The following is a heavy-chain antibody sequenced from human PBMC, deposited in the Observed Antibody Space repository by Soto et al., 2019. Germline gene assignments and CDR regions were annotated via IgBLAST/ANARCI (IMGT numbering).Heavy chain of an antibody. D-gene: IGHD3-22*01. Sequence: GASVKVSCKASGYTFTSYYMHWVRQAPGQGLEWMGIINPSGGSTSYAQKFQGRVTMTRDTSTSTVYMELSSLRSEDTAVYYCARYYYDCSGYYFPRPRYYYYYGMDVWGQGTTVTVSS. CDR1: GYTFTSYY. V-gene: IGHV1-46*01. J-gene: IGHJ6*02. CDR2: INPSGGST. CDR3: ARYYYDCSGYYFPRPRYYYYYGMDV.